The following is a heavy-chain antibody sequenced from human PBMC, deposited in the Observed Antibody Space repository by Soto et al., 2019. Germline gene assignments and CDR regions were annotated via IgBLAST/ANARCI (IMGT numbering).Heavy chain of an antibody. V-gene: IGHV1-18*01. CDR2: ISPYSGKT. CDR1: GYIFVNYG. CDR3: AMVDNYVTPTPQDV. Sequence: QVQLVQSGDEVRKPGSSVKVSCKASGYIFVNYGIAWVRQAPGQGLEWMGWISPYSGKTHYPSKVQATLTMTTDTPTSTAYMDLGSLTSDDTGVYYCAMVDNYVTPTPQDVWGQGTTVTVSS. D-gene: IGHD3-16*01. J-gene: IGHJ6*02.